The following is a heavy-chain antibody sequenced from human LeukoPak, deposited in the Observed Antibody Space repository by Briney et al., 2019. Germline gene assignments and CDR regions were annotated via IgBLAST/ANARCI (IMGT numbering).Heavy chain of an antibody. J-gene: IGHJ4*02. Sequence: GGSLRLSCAASGFTFSRYAMHWVRQAPGKGLEWVAVISYDGSNKYYADSVKGRFTISRDNSRNTLYLEMNSLRAEDTAVYYCPRDHMSSGWCIRFDYWGQGTLVTVSS. CDR1: GFTFSRYA. CDR2: ISYDGSNK. V-gene: IGHV3-30*04. CDR3: PRDHMSSGWCIRFDY. D-gene: IGHD6-19*01.